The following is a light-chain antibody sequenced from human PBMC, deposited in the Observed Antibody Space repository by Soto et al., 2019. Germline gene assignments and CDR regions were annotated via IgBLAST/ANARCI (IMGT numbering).Light chain of an antibody. CDR2: DII. V-gene: IGLV2-14*03. CDR3: SSYSRSTTLVV. Sequence: QSALTQAASVSGSPGQSITISCTGTSSDVGAFTSVSWYQQHPGKAPKLIIYDIIHRPSGVSDRFSGSKSVNTASLTISGLQPEDEATYHCSSYSRSTTLVVFGGGTKLTVL. CDR1: SSDVGAFTS. J-gene: IGLJ2*01.